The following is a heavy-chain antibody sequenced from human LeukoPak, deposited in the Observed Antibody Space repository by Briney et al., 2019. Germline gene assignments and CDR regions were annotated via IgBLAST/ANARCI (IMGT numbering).Heavy chain of an antibody. CDR3: AKVSRYCSGGSCYYHPFDY. Sequence: GGSLRLSCVASGFAFSSYAMSWVRQAPGKGLEWVSVISGSGGSTYYADSVKGRFTISRDNSKNTLYLQMNSLRAEDTAVYYCAKVSRYCSGGSCYYHPFDYWGQGTLVTVSS. J-gene: IGHJ4*02. CDR1: GFAFSSYA. D-gene: IGHD2-15*01. CDR2: ISGSGGST. V-gene: IGHV3-23*01.